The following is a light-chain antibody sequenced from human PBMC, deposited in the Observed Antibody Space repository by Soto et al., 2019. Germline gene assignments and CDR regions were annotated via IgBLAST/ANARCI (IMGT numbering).Light chain of an antibody. J-gene: IGKJ1*01. V-gene: IGKV3-20*01. Sequence: EIVLTQSPGTRSLSPGERATLSCRASQSVSSSYLAWYQQKPGQAPRLLIYGASSRATGIPDRFSGSGSGTDFTLTISRLEPEDFAVYYCQQYGSSQTFGQGTKVDIK. CDR3: QQYGSSQT. CDR1: QSVSSSY. CDR2: GAS.